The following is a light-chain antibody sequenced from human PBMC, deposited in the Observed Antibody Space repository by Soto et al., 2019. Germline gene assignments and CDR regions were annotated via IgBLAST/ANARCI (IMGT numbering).Light chain of an antibody. Sequence: QSALTQPASVSGSPGQSITISCTGTSSDVGAYTFVSWYQQHPDKVPKLMIFDVSSRPSGVSDRFSGSKSGNTASLTISGRQPEDEADYYCSSYTSSSTHVFGSGTKVTLL. CDR3: SSYTSSSTHV. CDR2: DVS. J-gene: IGLJ1*01. V-gene: IGLV2-14*03. CDR1: SSDVGAYTF.